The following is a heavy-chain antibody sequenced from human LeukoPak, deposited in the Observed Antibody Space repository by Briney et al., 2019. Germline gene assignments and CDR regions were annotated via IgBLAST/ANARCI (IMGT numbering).Heavy chain of an antibody. J-gene: IGHJ4*02. CDR2: FYYSGSS. D-gene: IGHD4-17*01. Sequence: PSETLTLTCAIYGGSLSGYYWSWIRQPPGKGLEWIGYFYYSGSSNYNPSLKSRVTISVDTSKNQFSLKLSSVTAADTAVYYCARLRGYGDYLYHFDDWGQGTLVTVSS. CDR3: ARLRGYGDYLYHFDD. CDR1: GGSLSGYY. V-gene: IGHV4-59*08.